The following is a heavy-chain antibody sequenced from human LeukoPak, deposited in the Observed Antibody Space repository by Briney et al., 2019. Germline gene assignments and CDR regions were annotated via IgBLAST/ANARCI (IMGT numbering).Heavy chain of an antibody. CDR1: GFTVSSNY. V-gene: IGHV3-66*01. CDR2: IYSDGRS. J-gene: IGHJ4*02. Sequence: PGGSLRLSCAASGFTVSSNYMSWVRQAPGKGLEGVSVIYSDGRSYYADSVKGRFTISRDNSKNTLYLQMNSLRAEDTALYYCARESNSGYYLSYWGQGTLVAVSS. CDR3: ARESNSGYYLSY. D-gene: IGHD3-22*01.